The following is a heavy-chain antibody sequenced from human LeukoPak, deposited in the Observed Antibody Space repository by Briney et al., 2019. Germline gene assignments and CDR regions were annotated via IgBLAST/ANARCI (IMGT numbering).Heavy chain of an antibody. V-gene: IGHV1-18*01. CDR3: ASQSAYYYDSSGYYRPGAFDI. CDR2: ISAYNGNT. Sequence: GASVKVSCKASGYTFINYNINWVRQAPGQGLEWMGWISAYNGNTNYAQKLQGRVTMTTDTSTSTAYMELRSLRSDDTAVYYCASQSAYYYDSSGYYRPGAFDIWGQGTMVTVSS. J-gene: IGHJ3*02. D-gene: IGHD3-22*01. CDR1: GYTFINYN.